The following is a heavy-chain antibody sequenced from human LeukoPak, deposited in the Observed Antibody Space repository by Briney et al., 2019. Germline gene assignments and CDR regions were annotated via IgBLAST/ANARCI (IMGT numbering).Heavy chain of an antibody. V-gene: IGHV1-2*02. CDR1: GYTFTGYY. CDR2: INPNSGGT. Sequence: VASVKVSCKASGYTFTGYYMHWVRQAPGQGLEWMGWINPNSGGTNYAQKFQGRVTMTRDTSISTAYMELSRLSSDDTAVYYCARAAYSSGWYLSDYYGMDVWGQGTTVTVSS. J-gene: IGHJ6*02. D-gene: IGHD6-19*01. CDR3: ARAAYSSGWYLSDYYGMDV.